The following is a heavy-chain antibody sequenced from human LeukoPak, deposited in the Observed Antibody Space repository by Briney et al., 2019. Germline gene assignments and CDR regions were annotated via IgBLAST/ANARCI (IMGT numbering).Heavy chain of an antibody. V-gene: IGHV6-1*01. CDR3: ARVSSPWSPRDAFDI. J-gene: IGHJ3*02. Sequence: SQTLSLTCAISGDSVSSNSATWNWIRQSPSRGLEWLGRIYYKSKWYNDYAVSVKSRITINSDTSKNQFSLQLSSVTPDDTAVYYCARVSSPWSPRDAFDIWGQGTVVTVSS. CDR1: GDSVSSNSAT. D-gene: IGHD1-26*01. CDR2: IYYKSKWYN.